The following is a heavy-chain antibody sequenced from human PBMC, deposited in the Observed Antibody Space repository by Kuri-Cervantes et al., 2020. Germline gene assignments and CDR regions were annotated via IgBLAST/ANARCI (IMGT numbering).Heavy chain of an antibody. Sequence: GEALKISCAASGFTFSSYAMSWVRQAPGKGLEWVANIKEDGSEKYDVDSVEGRFTISRDNAENSLYLQMNSLRAEDTAVYYCARDLDGKDYWGQGTLVTVSS. CDR3: ARDLDGKDY. D-gene: IGHD3/OR15-3a*01. J-gene: IGHJ4*02. CDR1: GFTFSSYA. V-gene: IGHV3-7*01. CDR2: IKEDGSEK.